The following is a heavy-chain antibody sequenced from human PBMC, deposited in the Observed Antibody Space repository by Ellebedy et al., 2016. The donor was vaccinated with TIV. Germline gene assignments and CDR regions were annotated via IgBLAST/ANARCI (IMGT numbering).Heavy chain of an antibody. CDR3: ARRGSYGDYAVQVNSWFDT. J-gene: IGHJ5*02. V-gene: IGHV3-7*01. Sequence: PGGSLRLSCAASGFSFRSYWMSWVRQAPGKGLEWVANIYQDGSFQYYLDSVKGRFTISRDNANKSLFLQMNSLRFEDTAVYYCARRGSYGDYAVQVNSWFDTWGQGTLVSVSS. CDR1: GFSFRSYW. CDR2: IYQDGSFQ. D-gene: IGHD4-17*01.